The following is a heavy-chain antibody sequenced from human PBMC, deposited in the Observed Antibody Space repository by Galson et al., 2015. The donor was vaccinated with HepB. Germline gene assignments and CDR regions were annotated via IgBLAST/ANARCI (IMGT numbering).Heavy chain of an antibody. CDR2: ISSSSSYI. J-gene: IGHJ5*02. CDR3: ARKGIVGATIGWFDP. CDR1: GFTFSSYS. Sequence: SLRLSCAASGFTFSSYSMNWVRQAPGKGLEWVSSISSSSSYIYYADSVKGRFTISRDSAKNSLYLQMNSLRAEDTAVYYCARKGIVGATIGWFDPWGQGTLVTVSS. V-gene: IGHV3-21*01. D-gene: IGHD1-26*01.